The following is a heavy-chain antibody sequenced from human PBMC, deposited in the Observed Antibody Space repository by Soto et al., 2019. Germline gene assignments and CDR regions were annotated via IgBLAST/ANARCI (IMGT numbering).Heavy chain of an antibody. V-gene: IGHV3-66*01. CDR2: IYSGGST. D-gene: IGHD3-3*01. J-gene: IGHJ6*03. CDR3: ARDIRGGVDYDFWSGPSNYYMDV. CDR1: GFTVSSNY. Sequence: GGSLRLSCAASGFTVSSNYMSWVRQAPGKGLEWVSVIYSGGSTYYADSVKGRFTISRDNSKNTLYLQMNSLRAEDTAVYYCARDIRGGVDYDFWSGPSNYYMDVWGKGTTVTVSS.